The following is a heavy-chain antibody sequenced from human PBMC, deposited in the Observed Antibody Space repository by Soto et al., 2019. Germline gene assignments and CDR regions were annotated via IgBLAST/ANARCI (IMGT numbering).Heavy chain of an antibody. CDR1: GGTFSSYT. CDR2: IIPILGIA. V-gene: IGHV1-69*02. J-gene: IGHJ4*02. D-gene: IGHD3-22*01. Sequence: SVKVSCKASGGTFSSYTISWVRQAPGQGLEWMGRIIPILGIANYAQKFQGRVTITADKSTSTAYMELSSLRSEDTAVYYCARAPTRYSYYYDSSGYYDYWGQGTLVTVSS. CDR3: ARAPTRYSYYYDSSGYYDY.